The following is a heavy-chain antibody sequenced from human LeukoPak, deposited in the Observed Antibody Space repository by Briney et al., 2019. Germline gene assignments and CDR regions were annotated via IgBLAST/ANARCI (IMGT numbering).Heavy chain of an antibody. CDR1: GGSISSSSYY. CDR2: IYYSGST. V-gene: IGHV4-39*01. Sequence: SETLSLTCTVSGGSISSSSYYWGWIRQPPGKGLEWIGSIYYSGSTYYNPSLKSRVTMSVDTSKNQFSLSLSSVTAADTAVYYCAGVKSGQQLAYFYYYMDVWGKGTTVTVSS. D-gene: IGHD6-13*01. CDR3: AGVKSGQQLAYFYYYMDV. J-gene: IGHJ6*03.